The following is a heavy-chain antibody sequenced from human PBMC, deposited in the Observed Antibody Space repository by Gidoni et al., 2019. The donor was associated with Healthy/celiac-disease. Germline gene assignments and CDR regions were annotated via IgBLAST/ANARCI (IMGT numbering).Heavy chain of an antibody. CDR3: ARDAVYYYDSSGPFDP. J-gene: IGHJ5*02. V-gene: IGHV4-31*03. CDR2: IYYSGST. Sequence: QVQLQESGPGLVKPSQTLSLTCTVSGGSISSGGYYWSWIRQHPGKGLEWIGYIYYSGSTYYNPSLKSRVTISVDTSKNQFSLKLSSVTAADTAVYYCARDAVYYYDSSGPFDPWGQGTLVTVSS. D-gene: IGHD3-22*01. CDR1: GGSISSGGYY.